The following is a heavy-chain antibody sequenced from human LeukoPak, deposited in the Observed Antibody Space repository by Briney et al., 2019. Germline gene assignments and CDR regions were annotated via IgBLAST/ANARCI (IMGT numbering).Heavy chain of an antibody. D-gene: IGHD2-2*01. V-gene: IGHV1-2*02. CDR1: GYTFTGYY. CDR2: INPNSGGT. J-gene: IGHJ6*04. CDR3: ACDPIVVVPAARVMDL. Sequence: ASVKVSCKASGYTFTGYYMHWVRQAPGQGLEWMGWINPNSGGTNYAQKFRGRVTMTRDTSISTAYMELSRLRSDDTAVYYCACDPIVVVPAARVMDLWGKGTTVPVSS.